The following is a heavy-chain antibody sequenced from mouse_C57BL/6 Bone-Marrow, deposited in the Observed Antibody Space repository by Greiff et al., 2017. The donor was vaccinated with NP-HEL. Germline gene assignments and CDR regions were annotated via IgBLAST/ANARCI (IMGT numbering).Heavy chain of an antibody. CDR2: IWSGGST. Sequence: VQRVESGPGLVQPSQSLSITCTVSGFSLTSYGVHWVRQSPGKGLEWLGVIWSGGSTDYNAAVISRLSISKDNSKSQVFYKRNSLQADDTAIYYCARSPQDYWGQGTSVTVSS. CDR1: GFSLTSYG. J-gene: IGHJ4*01. CDR3: ARSPQDY. V-gene: IGHV2-2*01.